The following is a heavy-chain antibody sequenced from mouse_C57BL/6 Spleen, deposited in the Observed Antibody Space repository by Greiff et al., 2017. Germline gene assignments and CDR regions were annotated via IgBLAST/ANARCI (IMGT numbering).Heavy chain of an antibody. V-gene: IGHV1-64*01. J-gene: IGHJ1*03. CDR2: IHPNSGST. CDR1: GYTFTSYW. D-gene: IGHD4-1*01. Sequence: QVQLQQPGAELVKPGASVKLSCKASGYTFTSYWMHWVKQRPGQGLEWIGMIHPNSGSTNYNEKFKSKATLTVDKSSSTAYMQLSSLTSEDSAVYYCARFGTGTGVRYFDVWGTGTTVTVSS. CDR3: ARFGTGTGVRYFDV.